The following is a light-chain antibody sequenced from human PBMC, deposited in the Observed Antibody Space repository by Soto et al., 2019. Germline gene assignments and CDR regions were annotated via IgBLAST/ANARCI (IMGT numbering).Light chain of an antibody. Sequence: EIVLTQSPGTLSLSPGERATLSCRASQSVSSSYLGWYQQKPGQAPRLLIYGTSSRATGVPGRFSGSGSGTDFTLTVSRLEPEDCAVYYCQQYDASPVTFGQGTRLEIK. CDR1: QSVSSSY. CDR2: GTS. V-gene: IGKV3-20*01. CDR3: QQYDASPVT. J-gene: IGKJ5*01.